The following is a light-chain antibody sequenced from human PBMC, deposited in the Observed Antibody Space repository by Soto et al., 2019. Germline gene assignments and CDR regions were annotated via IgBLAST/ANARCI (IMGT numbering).Light chain of an antibody. CDR2: RNN. CDR1: YSNIGSHP. V-gene: IGLV1-44*01. CDR3: AAWDDSLNGPV. J-gene: IGLJ3*02. Sequence: QSVPTQPPSASGTPGQRVTISCSGAYSNIGSHPVNWYQPLPGTAPKLLIYRNNQRPSGVPDRFSGSMAGTSASLAISGLQSEDEADYYCAAWDDSLNGPVFGGGTKLTVL.